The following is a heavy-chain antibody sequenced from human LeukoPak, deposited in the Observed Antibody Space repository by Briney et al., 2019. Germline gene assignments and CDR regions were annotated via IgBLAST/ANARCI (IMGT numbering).Heavy chain of an antibody. J-gene: IGHJ4*02. CDR1: GGPFSHYY. Sequence: SETLSLTGAVSGGPFSHYYWTWIRQPPEKGLEWIGEINESGSTNYDPSLKSRVTISVDTSKNQFSLKLSSVTAADTAVYYCARAYYSDSSSTGFDYWGQGTLVTVSS. CDR2: INESGST. CDR3: ARAYYSDSSSTGFDY. D-gene: IGHD6-6*01. V-gene: IGHV4-34*01.